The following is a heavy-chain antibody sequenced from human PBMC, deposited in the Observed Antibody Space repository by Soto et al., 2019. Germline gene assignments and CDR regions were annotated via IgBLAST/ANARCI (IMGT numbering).Heavy chain of an antibody. CDR1: GGSIGSYH. V-gene: IGHV4-59*01. Sequence: QVLLQESGPGQVKPSETLSLTCTVSGGSIGSYHWSWVRQPPGKGLEWIASVYYTGTTNYNPSLVSRVTISIEGPENQISLKLTSVTAADTAFYYCARDTVLTGMFDLWGQGTLVTVSS. CDR2: VYYTGTT. CDR3: ARDTVLTGMFDL. D-gene: IGHD4-17*01. J-gene: IGHJ5*02.